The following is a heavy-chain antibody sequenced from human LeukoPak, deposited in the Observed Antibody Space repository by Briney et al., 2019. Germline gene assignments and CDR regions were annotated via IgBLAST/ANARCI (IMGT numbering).Heavy chain of an antibody. CDR1: GFTFNNYG. CDR2: IWYDGGNK. Sequence: PGGSLRLSCAASGFTFNNYGMHWVRQAPGKGLEWVAVIWYDGGNKYYADSVKGRFTISGDNSKNMLYLQMNSLRAEDTAVYYCARDGFDGYNLLFDNWGQGALVTVSS. CDR3: ARDGFDGYNLLFDN. D-gene: IGHD5-24*01. V-gene: IGHV3-33*01. J-gene: IGHJ4*02.